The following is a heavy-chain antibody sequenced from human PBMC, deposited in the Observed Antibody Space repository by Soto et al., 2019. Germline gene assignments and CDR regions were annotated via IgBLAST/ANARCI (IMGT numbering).Heavy chain of an antibody. D-gene: IGHD6-13*01. CDR3: AKDKAAAGSTLYYYYYMDV. CDR1: GFTFSSYG. V-gene: IGHV3-30*18. J-gene: IGHJ6*03. Sequence: GGSLRLSCAASGFTFSSYGMHWVRQAPGKGLEWVAVISYDGSNKYYADSVKGRFTISRDNSKNTLYLQMNSLRAEDTAVYYCAKDKAAAGSTLYYYYYMDVWGKGTTVTVSS. CDR2: ISYDGSNK.